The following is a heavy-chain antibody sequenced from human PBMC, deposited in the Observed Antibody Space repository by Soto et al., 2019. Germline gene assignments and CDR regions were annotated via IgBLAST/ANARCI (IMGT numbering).Heavy chain of an antibody. CDR3: ARDVLMVRGVMGSYYYYGMDV. CDR1: GGSISSSNW. V-gene: IGHV4-4*02. CDR2: IYHSGST. D-gene: IGHD3-10*01. Sequence: SETLSLTCAVSGGSISSSNWWSWVRQPPGKGLEWIGEIYHSGSTNYNPSLKSRVTISVDKSKNQFSLKLSSVTAADTAVYYCARDVLMVRGVMGSYYYYGMDVWGQGTTVT. J-gene: IGHJ6*02.